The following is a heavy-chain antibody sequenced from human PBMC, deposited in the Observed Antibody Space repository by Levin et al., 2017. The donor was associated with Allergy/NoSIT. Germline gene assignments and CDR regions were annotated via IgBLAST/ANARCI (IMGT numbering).Heavy chain of an antibody. CDR2: ISAYNGNT. D-gene: IGHD2-15*01. V-gene: IGHV1-18*01. CDR3: ARAGIVVVVAATQDAFDI. Sequence: ASVKVSCKASGYTFISYGISWVRQAPGQGLEWMGWISAYNGNTNYAQNFQGRVTMTTDTSTSTAYMELRSLRSDDTAVYYCARAGIVVVVAATQDAFDIWGQGTMVTVSS. J-gene: IGHJ3*02. CDR1: GYTFISYG.